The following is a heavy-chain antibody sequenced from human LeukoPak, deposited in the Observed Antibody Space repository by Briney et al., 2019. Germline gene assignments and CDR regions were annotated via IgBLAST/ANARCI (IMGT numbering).Heavy chain of an antibody. CDR1: GFTFSSYG. Sequence: GRSLRLSCAASGFTFSSYGMHWVRQAPGKGLEWVAVISYDGSNKYYADSVKGRFTISRDNSKNTLYLQMNSLRAEDTAVYYCAKDLYGSAPAPGYFQHWGQGTLVTVSS. D-gene: IGHD2-2*01. CDR2: ISYDGSNK. V-gene: IGHV3-30*18. J-gene: IGHJ1*01. CDR3: AKDLYGSAPAPGYFQH.